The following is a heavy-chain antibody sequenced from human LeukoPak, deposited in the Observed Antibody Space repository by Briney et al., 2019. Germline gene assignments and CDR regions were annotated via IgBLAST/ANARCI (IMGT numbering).Heavy chain of an antibody. CDR1: GFTFSSSW. Sequence: PGGSLRLSYTASGFTFSSSWMSWVRQAPGRGLEWVASIKQDGSQKYYVDSVKGRFTISRDNAKNSLYLQMNSLRAEDTAVYYCARLFRDVTTFDYWGQGTLVTVSS. V-gene: IGHV3-7*01. J-gene: IGHJ4*02. CDR2: IKQDGSQK. D-gene: IGHD1-1*01. CDR3: ARLFRDVTTFDY.